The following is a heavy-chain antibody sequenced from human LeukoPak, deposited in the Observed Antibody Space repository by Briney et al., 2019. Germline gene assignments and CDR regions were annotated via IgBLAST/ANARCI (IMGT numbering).Heavy chain of an antibody. CDR2: IKQDGSEI. CDR1: GFTFSSHW. V-gene: IGHV3-7*01. J-gene: IGHJ3*02. CDR3: AKGRWGLTINNFDI. Sequence: GGSLRLSCADSGFTFSSHWMSWVRQAPGKGLEWVANIKQDGSEIYYLDSVKGRFTISRDNAKNSLYLQMNSLRVEDTAVYYCAKGRWGLTINNFDIWGQGTMVTVSS. D-gene: IGHD3-9*01.